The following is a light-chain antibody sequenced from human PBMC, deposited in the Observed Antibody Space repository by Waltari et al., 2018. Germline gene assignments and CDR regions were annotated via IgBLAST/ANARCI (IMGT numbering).Light chain of an antibody. V-gene: IGKV3-20*01. CDR2: AAS. Sequence: EIVLTQSPDTLSLSPGERATLSCRASQSVSSRHFAWYQQKPGQPPRLVMYAASSRATGIPDRFSGSGFGTDFTLTISRLEPEDFAVYYCQQYDSSTKYIFGQGTKLEI. J-gene: IGKJ2*01. CDR3: QQYDSSTKYI. CDR1: QSVSSRH.